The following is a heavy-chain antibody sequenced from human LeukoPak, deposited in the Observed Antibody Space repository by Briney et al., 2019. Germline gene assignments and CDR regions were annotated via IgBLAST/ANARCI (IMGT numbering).Heavy chain of an antibody. CDR3: ARDSSYGWFDP. D-gene: IGHD2-21*01. CDR2: IYTSGST. J-gene: IGHJ5*02. CDR1: GGSISSGSYY. V-gene: IGHV4-61*02. Sequence: PSQTLSLTCTVSGGSISSGSYYWSWIRQPAGKGLEWIGRIYTSGSTNYNPSLKSRVTISVDTSKNQFSLKLGSVTAADTAVYYCARDSSYGWFDPWGQGTLVTVSS.